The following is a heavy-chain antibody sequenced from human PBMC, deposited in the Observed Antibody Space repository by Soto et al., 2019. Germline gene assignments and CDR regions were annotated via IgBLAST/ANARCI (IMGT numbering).Heavy chain of an antibody. CDR2: IVSDGRNK. CDR1: GFIFSGQG. Sequence: GGSLRLSCAASGFIFSGQGMHWVRQAPGKGLEWVSFIVSDGRNKFYTDSVKGRFTISRDNSKNTVFLQMDSLRAEDTAVYYCVRDGEFGNWNFDYWGQGTLVT. V-gene: IGHV3-30*02. CDR3: VRDGEFGNWNFDY. J-gene: IGHJ4*02. D-gene: IGHD1-1*01.